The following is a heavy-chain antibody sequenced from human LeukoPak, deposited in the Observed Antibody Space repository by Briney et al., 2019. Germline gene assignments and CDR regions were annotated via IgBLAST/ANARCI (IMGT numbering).Heavy chain of an antibody. CDR1: GFTFNNAW. D-gene: IGHD3-16*01. J-gene: IGHJ4*02. V-gene: IGHV3-11*04. CDR2: ISNSGSAI. CDR3: TREVGEAFDY. Sequence: GGSLRLSCAASGFTFNNAWMSWVRQAPGKGLEWVSYISNSGSAINFADSVKGRFTISRDNAKNSLYLQMNSLRAEDTAVYYCTREVGEAFDYWGQGTLVTVSS.